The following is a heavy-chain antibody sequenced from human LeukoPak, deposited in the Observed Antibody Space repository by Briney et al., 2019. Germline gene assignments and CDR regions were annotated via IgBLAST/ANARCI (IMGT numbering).Heavy chain of an antibody. CDR3: ANTILGDYYYYYMDV. J-gene: IGHJ6*03. V-gene: IGHV4-39*01. Sequence: SETLSLTCTVSGGSISSSSYYWGWIRQPPGKGLEWIVSIYYSGSTYYNPSLKSRVTISVDTSKNQFSLKLSSVTAADTAVYYCANTILGDYYYYYMDVWGKGTTVTVSS. D-gene: IGHD3-3*01. CDR1: GGSISSSSYY. CDR2: IYYSGST.